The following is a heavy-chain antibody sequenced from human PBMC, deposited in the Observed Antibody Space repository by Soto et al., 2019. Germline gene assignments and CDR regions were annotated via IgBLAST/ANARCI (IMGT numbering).Heavy chain of an antibody. J-gene: IGHJ6*02. CDR1: GFTFSSYA. Sequence: LRLSFAASGFTFSSYAMSWVRQAPGKGLERVSAISGSGGSTYYADSVKGRFTISRDNSKNTLYLQMNSLRAEDTAVYYCAKGLLAAVAAAGTNYYYYGMDVWGQGTTVTV. V-gene: IGHV3-23*01. CDR3: AKGLLAAVAAAGTNYYYYGMDV. D-gene: IGHD6-13*01. CDR2: ISGSGGST.